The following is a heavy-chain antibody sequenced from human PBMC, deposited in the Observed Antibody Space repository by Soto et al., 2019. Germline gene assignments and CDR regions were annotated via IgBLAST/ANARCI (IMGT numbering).Heavy chain of an antibody. CDR1: GFTFSDYY. CDR2: ISSSGSTI. Sequence: GGSLRLSCAASGFTFSDYYMSWIRQAPGKGLEWVSYISSSGSTIYYADSVKGRFTISRDNSKNTLYLQMNSLRAEDTAVYYCAKGRSSRADFYYYYYGMDVWGQGTTVTVS. V-gene: IGHV3-11*04. D-gene: IGHD6-6*01. J-gene: IGHJ6*02. CDR3: AKGRSSRADFYYYYYGMDV.